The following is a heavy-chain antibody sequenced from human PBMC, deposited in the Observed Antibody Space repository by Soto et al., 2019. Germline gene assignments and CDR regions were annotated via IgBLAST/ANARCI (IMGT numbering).Heavy chain of an antibody. Sequence: GESLKISCAASGFTFSSYGMHWVRQAPGKGLEWVAVIWYDGSNKYYADSVKGRFTISRDNSKNTLYLQMNSLRAEDTAVYYCARGGSSSWYLPFDYWGQGTLVTVSS. CDR3: ARGGSSSWYLPFDY. CDR2: IWYDGSNK. V-gene: IGHV3-33*01. CDR1: GFTFSSYG. J-gene: IGHJ4*02. D-gene: IGHD6-13*01.